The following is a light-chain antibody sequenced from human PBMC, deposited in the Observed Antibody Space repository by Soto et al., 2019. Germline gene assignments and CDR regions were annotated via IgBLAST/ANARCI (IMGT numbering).Light chain of an antibody. Sequence: DIQMTQSPSTLSASVGDRVTITCRASESVSSWLAWYQQYPGKAPKLLIYKASRLESGVPSRFRGSGSGTEFTLTIGSLQSEDCALYYCQQYNNWPGTFGQGTKVDIK. CDR2: KAS. CDR3: QQYNNWPGT. J-gene: IGKJ1*01. V-gene: IGKV1-5*03. CDR1: ESVSSW.